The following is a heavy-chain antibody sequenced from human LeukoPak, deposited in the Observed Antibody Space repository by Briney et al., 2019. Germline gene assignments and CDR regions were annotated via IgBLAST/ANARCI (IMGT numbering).Heavy chain of an antibody. J-gene: IGHJ4*02. CDR1: GFTFSSYA. CDR3: AKVDHVITGAPL. D-gene: IGHD3-22*01. Sequence: GGSLRLSCAASGFTFSSYAMSWVRQAPGKGLEWVPAISGSGGSTYYADSVKGRFTISRDNSKNTLYLQMNSPRAEDTAVYYCAKVDHVITGAPLWGQGTLVTVSS. V-gene: IGHV3-23*01. CDR2: ISGSGGST.